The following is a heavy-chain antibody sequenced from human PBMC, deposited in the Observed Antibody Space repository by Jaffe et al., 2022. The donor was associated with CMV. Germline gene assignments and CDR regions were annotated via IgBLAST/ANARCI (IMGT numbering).Heavy chain of an antibody. V-gene: IGHV3-9*01. CDR1: GFTFDDYA. CDR2: ISWNSGSI. Sequence: EVQLVESGGGLVQPGRSLRLSCAASGFTFDDYAMHWVRQAPGKGLEWVSGISWNSGSIGYADSVKGRFTISRDNAKNSLYLQMNSLRAEDTALYYCAKDSDYYENGGYFDLWGRGTLVTVSS. D-gene: IGHD3-22*01. J-gene: IGHJ2*01. CDR3: AKDSDYYENGGYFDL.